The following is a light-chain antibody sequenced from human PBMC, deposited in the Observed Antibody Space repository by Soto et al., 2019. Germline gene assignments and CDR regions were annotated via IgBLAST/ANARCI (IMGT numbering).Light chain of an antibody. CDR1: QSVSSN. J-gene: IGKJ2*01. CDR3: QQYNSWPPKYT. Sequence: EIVMTQSPATLSVSPGERVTLSCRASQSVSSNLAWYQQKPGQAPSLLIYGASTRATGIPARFSASGSGTEFTLTISSLQSEDFAVYYCQQYNSWPPKYTFGQGTKLEIK. V-gene: IGKV3-15*01. CDR2: GAS.